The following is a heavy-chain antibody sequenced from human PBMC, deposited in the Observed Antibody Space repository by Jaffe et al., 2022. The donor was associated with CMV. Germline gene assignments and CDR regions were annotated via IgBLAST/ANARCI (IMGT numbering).Heavy chain of an antibody. J-gene: IGHJ6*02. CDR2: IYTSGST. D-gene: IGHD1-26*01. CDR3: AREWVGWELTYYYYGMDV. Sequence: QVQLQESGPGLVKPSETLSLTCTVSGGSISSYYWSWIRQPAGKGLEWIGRIYTSGSTNYNPSLKSRVTMSVDTSKNQFSLKLSSVTAADTAVYYCAREWVGWELTYYYYGMDVWGQGTTVTVSS. CDR1: GGSISSYY. V-gene: IGHV4-4*07.